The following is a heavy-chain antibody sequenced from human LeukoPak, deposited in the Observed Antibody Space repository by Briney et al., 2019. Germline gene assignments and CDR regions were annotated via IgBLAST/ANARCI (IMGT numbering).Heavy chain of an antibody. CDR3: ASSNMVRGVIKFDP. J-gene: IGHJ5*02. V-gene: IGHV1-3*01. D-gene: IGHD3-10*01. Sequence: GASVKVSCKASGYTFTSYAMHWVRQAPGQRLEWMGWINAGNANTKYSQRFQGRVTITRDTSASTAYMELSSLRSEDTAVYYCASSNMVRGVIKFDPWGQGTLVTVSS. CDR2: INAGNANT. CDR1: GYTFTSYA.